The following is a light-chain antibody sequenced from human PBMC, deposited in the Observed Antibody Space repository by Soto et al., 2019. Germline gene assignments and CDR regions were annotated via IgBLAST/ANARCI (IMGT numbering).Light chain of an antibody. Sequence: IRMSESPSALSASVRDRVTITCRASQGIRNDLGWYQQKPGKAPKLLISGASSLQSGVPSRFSGSASGTDFTLTISRLEPEDFAVYYCQLYGSSPVTFGQGTKVDIK. CDR2: GAS. CDR3: QLYGSSPVT. V-gene: IGKV1-17*01. J-gene: IGKJ1*01. CDR1: QGIRND.